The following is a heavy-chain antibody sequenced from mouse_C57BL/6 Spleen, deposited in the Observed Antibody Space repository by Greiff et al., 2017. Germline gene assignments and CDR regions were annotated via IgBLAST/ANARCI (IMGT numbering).Heavy chain of an antibody. Sequence: EVQLQQSGAELVRPGASVKLSCTASGFTIKDDYMHWVKQRPEPGLEWIGWIDPDNGGTEYAPKFKGKATITADKPSTTAYLQLSSLTSEDTAVFYCATSWWKVEFAYWGQGTLVTVSA. CDR3: ATSWWKVEFAY. D-gene: IGHD1-1*02. CDR1: GFTIKDDY. V-gene: IGHV14-4*01. CDR2: IDPDNGGT. J-gene: IGHJ3*01.